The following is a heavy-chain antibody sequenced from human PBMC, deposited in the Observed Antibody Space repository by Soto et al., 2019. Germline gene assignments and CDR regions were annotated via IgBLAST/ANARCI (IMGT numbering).Heavy chain of an antibody. D-gene: IGHD6-13*01. CDR3: AKVTKRAAAGRYEYYKYGMNV. CDR1: GFAFSTYA. J-gene: IGHJ6*02. V-gene: IGHV3-23*01. Sequence: GGSLRLSCAAAGFAFSTYAMTWVRQAPGKGLEWVSVISGSGGSSYYAASVKGRFTISRDNSKNTLFLQMNGLRAEDTAVYYCAKVTKRAAAGRYEYYKYGMNVWGQGTTVTVSS. CDR2: ISGSGGSS.